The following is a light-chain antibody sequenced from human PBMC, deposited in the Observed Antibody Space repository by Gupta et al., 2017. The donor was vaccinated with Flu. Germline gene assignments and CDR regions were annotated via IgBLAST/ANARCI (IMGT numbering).Light chain of an antibody. Sequence: EIVMTQSPATLSVSPGERATLSCRASQSVSSNLAWHQQKPGQAPRLLIYGASTRATGIPARFSGSGSGTEFTLTISSLQSEDFAVYYCQQYNNWPPDFGQGTRLEIK. CDR3: QQYNNWPPD. CDR1: QSVSSN. CDR2: GAS. J-gene: IGKJ5*01. V-gene: IGKV3-15*01.